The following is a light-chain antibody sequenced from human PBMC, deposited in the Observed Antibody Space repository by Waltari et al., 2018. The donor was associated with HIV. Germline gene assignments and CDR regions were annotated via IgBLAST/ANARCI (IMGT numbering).Light chain of an antibody. CDR3: QQSYSNPFT. CDR1: HSIINL. V-gene: IGKV1-39*01. Sequence: DIRLTQSPSSLSTSVGDRVTITCRASHSIINLLNWYQQKPGEAPKRLIYAASSLQSGVPSRFSGSGSGTDFTLTISSLQPEDFGTYYCQQSYSNPFTFGPGTKVEVK. CDR2: AAS. J-gene: IGKJ3*01.